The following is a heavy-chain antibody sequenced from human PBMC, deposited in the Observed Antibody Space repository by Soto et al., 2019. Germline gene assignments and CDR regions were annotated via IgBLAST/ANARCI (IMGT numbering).Heavy chain of an antibody. V-gene: IGHV3-23*01. CDR1: GFTFSSYA. CDR2: ISGSGGST. CDR3: AKGSGRNILFSRVGMDV. Sequence: PGGSLRLSCAASGFTFSSYAMSWVRQAPGKGLEWVSAISGSGGSTYYADSVKGRFTISRDNSKNTPYLQMNSLRAEDTAVYYCAKGSGRNILFSRVGMDVWGQGTTVTVSS. J-gene: IGHJ6*02. D-gene: IGHD3-9*01.